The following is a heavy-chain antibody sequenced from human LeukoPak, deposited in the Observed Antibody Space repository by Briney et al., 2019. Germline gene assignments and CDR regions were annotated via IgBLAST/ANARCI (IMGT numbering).Heavy chain of an antibody. V-gene: IGHV4-59*10. J-gene: IGHJ4*02. CDR1: GGSFSGYY. CDR2: IYTSGST. D-gene: IGHD3-22*01. CDR3: ARGGYYDSSGYLY. Sequence: PSETLSLTCAVYGGSFSGYYWSWIRQPAGKGLEWIGRIYTSGSTNYNPSLKSRVTMSVDTSKNQFSLKLSSVTAADTAVYYCARGGYYDSSGYLYWGQGTLVTVSS.